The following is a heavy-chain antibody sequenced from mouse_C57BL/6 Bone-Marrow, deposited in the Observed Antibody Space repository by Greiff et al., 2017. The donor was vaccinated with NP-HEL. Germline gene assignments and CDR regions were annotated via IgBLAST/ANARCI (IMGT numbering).Heavy chain of an antibody. Sequence: QVQLQQPGAELVKPGASVKLSCKASGYTFTSYWMHWVKQRPGQGLEWIGMIHPNSGSTNYNEKFKSKATLTVDKSSSTAYMQLSSLTSEYSAVYYCARVYYHKGWCAYWGQGTLGTVSA. J-gene: IGHJ3*01. V-gene: IGHV1-64*01. CDR1: GYTFTSYW. D-gene: IGHD2-1*01. CDR3: ARVYYHKGWCAY. CDR2: IHPNSGST.